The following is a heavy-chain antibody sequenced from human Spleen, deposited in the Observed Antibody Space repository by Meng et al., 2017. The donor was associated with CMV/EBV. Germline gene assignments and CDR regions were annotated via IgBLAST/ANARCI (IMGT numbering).Heavy chain of an antibody. CDR1: RFTFSDYY. V-gene: IGHV3-11*01. CDR3: AKVLQTVTTGVDY. CDR2: ISSSGAFL. Sequence: ACRFTFSDYYMGWIRQAPGKGLEWVAFISSSGAFLYYADSVKGRFHISRDNAKSSLYLQMNNLRAEDTAVYYCAKVLQTVTTGVDYWGQGTLVTVSS. D-gene: IGHD4-11*01. J-gene: IGHJ4*02.